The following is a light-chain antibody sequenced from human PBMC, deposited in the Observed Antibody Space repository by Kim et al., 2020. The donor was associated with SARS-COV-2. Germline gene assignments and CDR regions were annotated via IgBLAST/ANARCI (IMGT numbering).Light chain of an antibody. CDR3: QKYNSVPLT. V-gene: IGKV1-27*01. CDR2: AAS. J-gene: IGKJ4*01. Sequence: SASVGDRITSTCQAGQGISNYLALYQQKPGKVPNLLIYAASILQSGVPSRFSGSGSGTDFTLTISSLQPEDVATYYCQKYNSVPLTFGGGTKRRS. CDR1: QGISNY.